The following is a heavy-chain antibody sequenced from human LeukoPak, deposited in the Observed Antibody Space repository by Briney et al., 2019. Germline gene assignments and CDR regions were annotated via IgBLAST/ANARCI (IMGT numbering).Heavy chain of an antibody. V-gene: IGHV4-4*07. D-gene: IGHD6-13*01. Sequence: SETLSLTCTVSGGSISNYYWSWIRQPAGKGLEWIGRIYTSGTTHYNPSLKSRVTMSVDTSKNQFSLNLSSVTAADTAVYYCARFSSIAAAFDYWGLGTLVTVSS. J-gene: IGHJ4*02. CDR2: IYTSGTT. CDR3: ARFSSIAAAFDY. CDR1: GGSISNYY.